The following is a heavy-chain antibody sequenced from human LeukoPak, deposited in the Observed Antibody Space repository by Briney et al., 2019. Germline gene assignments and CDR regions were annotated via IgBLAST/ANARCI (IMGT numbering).Heavy chain of an antibody. CDR1: GYIFTSYW. CDR3: ARPRYYGSGNADGMDV. CDR2: IYPGDSDT. V-gene: IGHV5-51*01. D-gene: IGHD3-10*01. Sequence: GASLQISCKGSGYIFTSYWIGWVRQMPGKGLEWMGIIYPGDSDTRYSPSFQGQVTISADKSISTAYLQWSSLKASDTAMYYCARPRYYGSGNADGMDVWGQGTTVTVSS. J-gene: IGHJ6*02.